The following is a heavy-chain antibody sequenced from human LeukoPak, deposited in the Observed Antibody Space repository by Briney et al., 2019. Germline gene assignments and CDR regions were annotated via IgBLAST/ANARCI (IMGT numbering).Heavy chain of an antibody. CDR1: RFTFSYYW. CDR3: ARDEHQYYHESSSRFDY. J-gene: IGHJ4*02. D-gene: IGHD3-22*01. V-gene: IGHV3-7*04. CDR2: IKQDGSEK. Sequence: KAGGSLRLSCAASRFTFSYYWMGWVRQAPGKGLEWVANIKQDGSEKYYVDSVRGRFTISRDNAKNSLYLQMNSMRAEDTAVYYCARDEHQYYHESSSRFDYWGQGTLVTVSS.